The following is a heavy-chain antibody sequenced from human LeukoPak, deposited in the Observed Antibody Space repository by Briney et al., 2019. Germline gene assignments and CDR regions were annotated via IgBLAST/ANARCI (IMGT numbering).Heavy chain of an antibody. V-gene: IGHV3-9*01. D-gene: IGHD2/OR15-2a*01. CDR1: GFTFDDYG. CDR2: LSWNSGSI. Sequence: PGGSLRLSCAASGFTFDDYGMHWVRLIPGKGLEWVSGLSWNSGSIGYADSVKGRFTISRDNAKNSLYLQMDSLRIEDTALYYCVKARRGTTTSYFDYWGQGALVTVSS. J-gene: IGHJ4*02. CDR3: VKARRGTTTSYFDY.